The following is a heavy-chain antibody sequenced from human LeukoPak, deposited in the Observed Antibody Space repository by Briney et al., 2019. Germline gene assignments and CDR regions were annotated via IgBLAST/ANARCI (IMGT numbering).Heavy chain of an antibody. CDR1: GGSFSGYY. D-gene: IGHD6-6*01. CDR2: INHSGST. Sequence: SETLSLTCAVYGGSFSGYYWSWIRQPPGMGLEWIGEINHSGSTNYNPSLKSRVTISVDTSKNQFSLKLSSVTAADTAVYYCARHIRKEASRYYMDVWGKGTTVTVSS. V-gene: IGHV4-34*01. J-gene: IGHJ6*03. CDR3: ARHIRKEASRYYMDV.